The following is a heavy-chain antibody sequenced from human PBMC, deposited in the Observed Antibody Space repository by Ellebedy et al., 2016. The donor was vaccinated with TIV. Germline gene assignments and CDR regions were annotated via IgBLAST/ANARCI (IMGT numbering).Heavy chain of an antibody. J-gene: IGHJ4*02. CDR2: IKEDGSEK. Sequence: GESLKISXAASGFTFSRYWISWVRQAPGKGLEWVANIKEDGSEKYYVDSVKGRFTISRDNAKNSLYLQMNSLRAEDTAVYFCARGEGWIDNWGQGTLVTVSS. CDR1: GFTFSRYW. V-gene: IGHV3-7*04. CDR3: ARGEGWIDN. D-gene: IGHD5-24*01.